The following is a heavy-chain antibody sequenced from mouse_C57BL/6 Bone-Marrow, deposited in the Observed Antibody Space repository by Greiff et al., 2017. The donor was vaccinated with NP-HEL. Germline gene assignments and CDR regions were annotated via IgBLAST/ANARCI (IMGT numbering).Heavy chain of an antibody. CDR2: IWSGGST. CDR3: ARNAYYSNLRAMDY. CDR1: GFSLTSYG. D-gene: IGHD2-5*01. J-gene: IGHJ4*01. Sequence: VQLKESGPGLVQPSQSLSITCTVSGFSLTSYGVHWVRQSPGKGLEWLGVIWSGGSTDYNAAFISRLSISKDNSKSQVFFKMNSLQADDTAIYYCARNAYYSNLRAMDYWGQGTSVTVSS. V-gene: IGHV2-2*01.